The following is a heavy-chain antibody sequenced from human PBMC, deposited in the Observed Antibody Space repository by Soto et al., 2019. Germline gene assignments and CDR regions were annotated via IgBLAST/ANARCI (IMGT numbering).Heavy chain of an antibody. V-gene: IGHV4-30-2*01. Sequence: QLQLQESGSGLVKPSQTLSLTCAVSGGSIGGVGYSWSWIRQPPGGGLEGIGYIYHSGTFLKSPSLKTRLPMSLDMSNNQFSLTLNSMTAADTAVYYCARAQFYSGSGNYNNLMFDAWGQGIQVTVSS. CDR1: GGSIGGVGYS. CDR2: IYHSGTF. J-gene: IGHJ5*02. CDR3: ARAQFYSGSGNYNNLMFDA. D-gene: IGHD3-10*01.